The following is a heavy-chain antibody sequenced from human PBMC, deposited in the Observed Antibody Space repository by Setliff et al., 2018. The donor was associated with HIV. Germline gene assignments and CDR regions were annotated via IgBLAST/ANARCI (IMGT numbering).Heavy chain of an antibody. V-gene: IGHV1-3*04. CDR2: INTGKGNT. Sequence: ASVKVSCKASGYTFTSYAMHWVRQAPGQRLEWMGWINTGKGNTKYSQNLQGRVTITRDTPASTAYMELSSLRSEDTAVYYCAGDVWGSYRSFDYWGQGTLVTVSS. J-gene: IGHJ4*02. CDR3: AGDVWGSYRSFDY. CDR1: GYTFTSYA. D-gene: IGHD3-16*02.